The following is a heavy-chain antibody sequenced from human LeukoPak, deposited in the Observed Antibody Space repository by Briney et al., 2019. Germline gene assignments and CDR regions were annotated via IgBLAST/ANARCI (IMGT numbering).Heavy chain of an antibody. V-gene: IGHV3-15*07. CDR1: GFTFSNAW. Sequence: GGPLRLSCAASGFTFSNAWMNWVRQAPGKGLEGVGRIKSKTDGGTTDYAAPVKGRFTISRDDSKNTLYLQMNSLKTEDTAVYYCTTLLAYDILTGYSNDFDYWGQGTLVTVSS. CDR3: TTLLAYDILTGYSNDFDY. J-gene: IGHJ4*02. CDR2: IKSKTDGGTT. D-gene: IGHD3-9*01.